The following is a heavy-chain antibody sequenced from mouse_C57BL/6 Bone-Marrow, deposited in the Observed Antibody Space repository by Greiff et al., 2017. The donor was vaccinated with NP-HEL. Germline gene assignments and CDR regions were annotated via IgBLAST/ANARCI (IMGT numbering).Heavy chain of an antibody. D-gene: IGHD1-1*01. Sequence: VQLQQSDAELVKPGASVKISCKASGYTFTDHTIHWMKQRPEQGLEWIGYIYPRDGSTKYNEKFKGKATLTADKSSSTAYMQLNSLTSEDSAVYFCARWGYYYGSSSYALDYWGQGTSVTVSS. J-gene: IGHJ4*01. V-gene: IGHV1-78*01. CDR1: GYTFTDHT. CDR2: IYPRDGST. CDR3: ARWGYYYGSSSYALDY.